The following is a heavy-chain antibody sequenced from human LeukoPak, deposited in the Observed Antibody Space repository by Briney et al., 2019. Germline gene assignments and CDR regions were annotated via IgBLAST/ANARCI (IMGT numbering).Heavy chain of an antibody. J-gene: IGHJ6*03. Sequence: ASVKVSCKASGGTFSSYAISWVRQAPGQGLEWMGGIIPIFGTANYAQKFQGRVTITTDESTSTAYMELSSLRSGDTAVYYCAILTVAAKGKTYYYYMNVWGKGTTVTVSS. CDR2: IIPIFGTA. CDR3: AILTVAAKGKTYYYYMNV. V-gene: IGHV1-69*05. D-gene: IGHD6-25*01. CDR1: GGTFSSYA.